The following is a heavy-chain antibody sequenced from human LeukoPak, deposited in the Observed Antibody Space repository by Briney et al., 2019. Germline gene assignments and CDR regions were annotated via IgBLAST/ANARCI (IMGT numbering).Heavy chain of an antibody. Sequence: GGSLRLSCAASGFTFSDYYMSWIRQAPGKGVEWVSYISSSGSTILYADSVKGRFTISRDNAKNSLYLQMNSLRAEDTAVYYCAARISGYVYYYMDVWGKGTTVTVSS. D-gene: IGHD5-12*01. CDR2: ISSSGSTI. CDR3: AARISGYVYYYMDV. V-gene: IGHV3-11*04. CDR1: GFTFSDYY. J-gene: IGHJ6*03.